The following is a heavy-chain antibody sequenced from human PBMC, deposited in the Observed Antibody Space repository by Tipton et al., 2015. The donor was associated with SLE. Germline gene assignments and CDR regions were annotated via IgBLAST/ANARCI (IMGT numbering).Heavy chain of an antibody. CDR3: ALRILIVVGEESDI. V-gene: IGHV4-31*03. Sequence: TLSLTCTVSNASISSGGYYWHWIRQHPREGLEWIGYIYYTGTTYYNPSLKSRISMSIDTSKNQFSLHLSSVTAADAAVYYCALRILIVVGEESDIWGEGTRVTVS. CDR2: IYYTGTT. CDR1: NASISSGGYY. J-gene: IGHJ3*02. D-gene: IGHD1-26*01.